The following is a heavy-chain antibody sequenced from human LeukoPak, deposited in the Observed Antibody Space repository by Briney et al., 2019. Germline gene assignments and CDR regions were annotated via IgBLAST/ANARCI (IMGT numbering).Heavy chain of an antibody. CDR3: ARDQYGDYSFFDY. CDR1: GYSITSAYY. D-gene: IGHD4-17*01. J-gene: IGHJ4*02. CDR2: FFLKGST. Sequence: PSETLSLTCTVSGYSITSAYYWGWIRQPPGKGLEWIGSFFLKGSTYYNPSLKSRVTISVDTSKNQFSLTLSSVTAADTAVYYCARDQYGDYSFFDYWGQGTLVTVSS. V-gene: IGHV4-38-2*02.